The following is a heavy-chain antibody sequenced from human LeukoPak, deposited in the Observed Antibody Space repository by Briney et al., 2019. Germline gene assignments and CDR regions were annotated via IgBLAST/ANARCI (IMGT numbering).Heavy chain of an antibody. CDR2: IYSGGST. CDR1: GFTVRSNS. CDR3: ASAREYCISTNCYEYFQH. J-gene: IGHJ1*01. D-gene: IGHD2-2*01. V-gene: IGHV3-53*01. Sequence: GGSLRLSCAASGFTVRSNSMSWVRQAPGEGLESVSVIYSGGSTYYADSVNGRFTISRDSSKNTLYLQMNSLRAEDTAVYYCASAREYCISTNCYEYFQHWGQGTLVTVSS.